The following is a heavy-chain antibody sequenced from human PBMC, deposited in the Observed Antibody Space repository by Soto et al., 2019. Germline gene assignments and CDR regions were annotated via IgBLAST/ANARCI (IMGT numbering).Heavy chain of an antibody. CDR1: GDSISSSEW. CDR3: ARGGITAVRNYYFDH. J-gene: IGHJ4*02. V-gene: IGHV4-4*02. Sequence: QVQLQESGPGLVKPSGTLSLNCKVSGDSISSSEWWSWVRQPPGKGLEWIAEIHHSGPTNYNPSLQSRVTITVDKSKNQISLRLSTVTAAATAVYYCARGGITAVRNYYFDHWGQGTLVTVSS. D-gene: IGHD1-20*01. CDR2: IHHSGPT.